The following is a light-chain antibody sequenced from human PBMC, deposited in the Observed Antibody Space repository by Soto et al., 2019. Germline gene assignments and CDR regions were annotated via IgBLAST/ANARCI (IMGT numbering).Light chain of an antibody. CDR3: QTWGTGILV. Sequence: QLVLTKSPSASASLGASGKRTCTLCSRHSSYAIAWHQQQPEKGPRYLMKLNSDGRHTKGDGIPDRFSGSSSGTERYLTISSLQSEDEADYYCQTWGTGILVFGGGTKVTVL. J-gene: IGLJ2*01. CDR2: LNSDGRH. V-gene: IGLV4-69*01. CDR1: SRHSSYA.